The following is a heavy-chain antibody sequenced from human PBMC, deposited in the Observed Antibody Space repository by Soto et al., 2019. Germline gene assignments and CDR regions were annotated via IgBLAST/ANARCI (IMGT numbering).Heavy chain of an antibody. V-gene: IGHV3-15*07. Sequence: EVQLVESGGGLVKPGGSLRLSCAASGFTFSNAWMNWVRQAPGKGLEWVGRIKSKTDGGTTDYAAPVKGRFTISRDDSENTLYLQMNSLKTEDTAVYYCTTDLETARITIFGVVITNPPPQDYWGQGTLVTVSS. CDR1: GFTFSNAW. CDR3: TTDLETARITIFGVVITNPPPQDY. D-gene: IGHD3-3*01. J-gene: IGHJ4*02. CDR2: IKSKTDGGTT.